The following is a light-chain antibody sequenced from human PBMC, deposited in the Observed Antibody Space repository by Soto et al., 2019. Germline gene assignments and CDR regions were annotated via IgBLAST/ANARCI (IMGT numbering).Light chain of an antibody. Sequence: QSVLTQPPSASGSPGQSVAISCTGTSSDVGGYNYVSWYQQHPGKAPKVIISDVNRRASGVSYRFSGSKSGNTASLTISGLQIEDEADYYCCSFAGSFYVFGTGTKLTVL. V-gene: IGLV2-8*01. J-gene: IGLJ1*01. CDR2: DVN. CDR3: CSFAGSFYV. CDR1: SSDVGGYNY.